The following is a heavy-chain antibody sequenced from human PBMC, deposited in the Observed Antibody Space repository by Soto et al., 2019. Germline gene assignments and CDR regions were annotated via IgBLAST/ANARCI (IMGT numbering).Heavy chain of an antibody. V-gene: IGHV1-46*01. CDR2: INPNGGYT. CDR1: GYDFFKYN. D-gene: IGHD2-21*02. Sequence: ASVKVSCKTSGYDFFKYNMHWVRQAPGQGLEWMGVINPNGGYTRHAQKFQGRVIMTRDTSSKIVYMELSGLTSEDTAMYYCTRADSDVVILPDVRPLFDLWGQGALVTVSS. CDR3: TRADSDVVILPDVRPLFDL. J-gene: IGHJ4*02.